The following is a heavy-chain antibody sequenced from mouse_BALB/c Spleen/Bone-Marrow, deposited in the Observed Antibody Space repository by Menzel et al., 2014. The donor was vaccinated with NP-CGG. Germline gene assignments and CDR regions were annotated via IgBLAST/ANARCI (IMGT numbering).Heavy chain of an antibody. CDR1: GYTFTDYY. CDR2: VTPYNGGT. V-gene: IGHV1-19*01. CDR3: ARTGY. Sequence: EVNLVESGPELVKPGASVKMSCKASGYTFTDYYMDWVKQSHGESFEWSGRVTPYNGGTTYNQKFKGKATLTVDKSSSTAYMALNSLTSEDSAVYYCARTGYWGQGTTLTVSS. J-gene: IGHJ2*01.